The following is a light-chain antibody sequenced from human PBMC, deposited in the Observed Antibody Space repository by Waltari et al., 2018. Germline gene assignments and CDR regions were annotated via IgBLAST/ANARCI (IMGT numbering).Light chain of an antibody. CDR1: GSNIGPGYD. J-gene: IGLJ3*02. Sequence: QSVLTQPPSVSGAPGQRVTIPCTGSGSNIGPGYDVHWYQQLPRAAPKLLIYGSTSRPLGVPDRFFGSTSGTSAFLAITGLQAEDEADYYCQSYDTTLSVVFGGGTKLTVL. CDR2: GST. CDR3: QSYDTTLSVV. V-gene: IGLV1-40*01.